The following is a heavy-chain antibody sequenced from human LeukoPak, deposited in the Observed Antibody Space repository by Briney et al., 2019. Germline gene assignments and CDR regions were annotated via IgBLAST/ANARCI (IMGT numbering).Heavy chain of an antibody. CDR1: GGTFSSYA. J-gene: IGHJ5*02. D-gene: IGHD3-10*01. CDR2: IIPIFGTA. CDR3: ARHTDRQGFGEFLDWFDP. Sequence: GASVKVSCKASGGTFSSYAISWVRQAPGQGLEWMGGIIPIFGTANYAQKFQGRVTITADESTSTAYMELSSLRSEDTAVYYCARHTDRQGFGEFLDWFDPWGQGTLVTVSS. V-gene: IGHV1-69*13.